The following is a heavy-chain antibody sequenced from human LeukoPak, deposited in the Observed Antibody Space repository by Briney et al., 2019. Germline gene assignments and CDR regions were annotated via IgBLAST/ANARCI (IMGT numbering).Heavy chain of an antibody. CDR3: AKDWTFLDY. Sequence: GGSLGLSCAASGFTFSSYGMSWSGKPPGKGLEWVSGISSSGGSTYYADSVKGRFTISRDSSKNSLYLQMNSLRAEDTAVYYCAKDWTFLDYWGQGTLVTVSS. J-gene: IGHJ4*02. V-gene: IGHV3-23*01. CDR2: ISSSGGST. CDR1: GFTFSSYG. D-gene: IGHD3/OR15-3a*01.